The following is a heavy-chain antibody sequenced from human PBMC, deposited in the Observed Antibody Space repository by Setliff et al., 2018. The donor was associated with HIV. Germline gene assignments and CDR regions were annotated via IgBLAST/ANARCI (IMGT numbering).Heavy chain of an antibody. CDR3: ARVGYCSGGSCYTDAFDI. CDR2: ISSSGSTI. Sequence: PGGSLRLSCAASGFTFSSYEMNWVRQAPGKGLEWVSYISSSGSTIYYADSVKGRFTISRDNAKNSLYLQVNSLRAEDTAVYYCARVGYCSGGSCYTDAFDIWGQGTMVTVSS. V-gene: IGHV3-48*03. D-gene: IGHD2-15*01. J-gene: IGHJ3*02. CDR1: GFTFSSYE.